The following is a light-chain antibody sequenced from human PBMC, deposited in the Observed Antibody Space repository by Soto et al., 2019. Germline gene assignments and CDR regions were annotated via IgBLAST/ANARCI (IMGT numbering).Light chain of an antibody. V-gene: IGLV2-14*01. CDR1: SSDVGGYNY. Sequence: QSALTQPASVSGSPGQSITISCTGTSSDVGGYNYVSWYQQHPGKAPKLMIYDVNNRPSGVSNRFSGSKSGNTASLTISGLQAEDEADYYCSSYTSSSILDVFGTGTKLTVL. CDR3: SSYTSSSILDV. J-gene: IGLJ1*01. CDR2: DVN.